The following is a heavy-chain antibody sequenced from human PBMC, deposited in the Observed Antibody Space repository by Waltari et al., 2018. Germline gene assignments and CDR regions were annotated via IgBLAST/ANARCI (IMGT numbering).Heavy chain of an antibody. D-gene: IGHD3-22*01. Sequence: QVQLVQSGAEVKKPGSSVKVSCKASGGTFSSYAIRWVRQAPGQGLEWMGGIIPIFGTANYAQKFQGRVTITADESTSTAYMELSSLRSEDTAVYYCARDGGPYYYDSSGYIDAFDIWGQGTMVTVSS. CDR2: IIPIFGTA. V-gene: IGHV1-69*01. CDR1: GGTFSSYA. J-gene: IGHJ3*02. CDR3: ARDGGPYYYDSSGYIDAFDI.